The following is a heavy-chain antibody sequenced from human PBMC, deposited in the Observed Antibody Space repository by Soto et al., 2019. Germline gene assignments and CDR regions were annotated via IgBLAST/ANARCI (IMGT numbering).Heavy chain of an antibody. CDR3: ARGVVVPAPRAYYYYGMDV. D-gene: IGHD2-2*01. J-gene: IGHJ6*02. Sequence: QVQLVQSGAEVKKPGSSVKVSCKASGGTFSSYAISWVRQAPGQGLEWMGGIIPIFGTANYAQKFQGRVTITADESTSTAYMELSSLRSEDTAVYYCARGVVVPAPRAYYYYGMDVWGLGTTVTVSS. V-gene: IGHV1-69*01. CDR2: IIPIFGTA. CDR1: GGTFSSYA.